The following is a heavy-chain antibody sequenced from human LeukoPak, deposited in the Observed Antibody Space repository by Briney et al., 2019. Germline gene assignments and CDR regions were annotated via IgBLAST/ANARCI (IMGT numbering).Heavy chain of an antibody. CDR3: ARTKIAAAGLFDY. D-gene: IGHD6-13*01. J-gene: IGHJ4*02. CDR1: GFTFSSYG. Sequence: GGSLRLSCAASGFTFSSYGMHWVRQAPGKGLEWVAFIRYDGGDKYYADSVKGRFTISRDNSKNTLYLQMNSLRAEDTAVYYCARTKIAAAGLFDYWGQGTLVTVSS. CDR2: IRYDGGDK. V-gene: IGHV3-30*02.